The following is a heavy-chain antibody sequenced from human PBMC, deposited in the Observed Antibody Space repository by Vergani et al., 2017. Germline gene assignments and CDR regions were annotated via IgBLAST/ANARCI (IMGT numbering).Heavy chain of an antibody. CDR3: ARARNWGSVNWFDP. CDR1: GGSFSGYY. CDR2: INHSGST. D-gene: IGHD7-27*01. J-gene: IGHJ5*02. Sequence: QVQLQQWGAGLLKPSETLSLTCAVYGGSFSGYYWSWIRQPPGKGLEWIGEINHSGSTNYNPSLKSQVTISVDTSKNQFSLKLSSVTAADTAVYYCARARNWGSVNWFDPWGQGTLVTVSS. V-gene: IGHV4-34*01.